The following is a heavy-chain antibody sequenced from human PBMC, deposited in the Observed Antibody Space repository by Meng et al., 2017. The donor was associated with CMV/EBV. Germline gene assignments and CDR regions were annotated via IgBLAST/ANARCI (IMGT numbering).Heavy chain of an antibody. J-gene: IGHJ4*02. V-gene: IGHV1-69*02. CDR2: IIPILGIA. CDR3: ARAGSSSSSAGIDY. D-gene: IGHD6-6*01. Sequence: SVKVSCKASGGTFSSYTISWVRQAPGQGLEWMGRIIPILGIANYAQKFQGRVTITADKSTSTAYMELRSLRSEDTAVYYCARAGSSSSSAGIDYWGQGTLVTVSS. CDR1: GGTFSSYT.